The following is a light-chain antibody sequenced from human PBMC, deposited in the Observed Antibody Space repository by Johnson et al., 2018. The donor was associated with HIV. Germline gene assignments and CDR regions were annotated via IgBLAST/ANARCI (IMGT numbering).Light chain of an antibody. CDR2: DNH. CDR3: GTWDSSLSAYV. Sequence: HSVLTQPPSVSAAPGQKVTISCSGSSSNIGKNYVSWYQQLPGTAPQLLIFDNHKRPSGIPDRFSGSKSGTSATLGITGLQTGDEADYYCGTWDSSLSAYVFGTGTKVTVL. V-gene: IGLV1-51*01. CDR1: SSNIGKNY. J-gene: IGLJ1*01.